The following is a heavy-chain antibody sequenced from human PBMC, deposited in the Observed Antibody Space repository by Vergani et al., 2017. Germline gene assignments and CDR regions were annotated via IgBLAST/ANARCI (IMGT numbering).Heavy chain of an antibody. CDR2: MNPNSGNT. J-gene: IGHJ5*02. V-gene: IGHV1-8*02. D-gene: IGHD2-2*01. CDR3: ALAESSTSCINSVCITPETGSWFDP. CDR1: GYTFTSYG. Sequence: QVQLVQSGAEVKKPGASVKVSCKASGYTFTSYGISWVRQAPGQGLEWMGWMNPNSGNTGYAQKFQGRVTMTRNTSISTAYMELSSLRSEDTAVYYCALAESSTSCINSVCITPETGSWFDPWGQGTLVTVSS.